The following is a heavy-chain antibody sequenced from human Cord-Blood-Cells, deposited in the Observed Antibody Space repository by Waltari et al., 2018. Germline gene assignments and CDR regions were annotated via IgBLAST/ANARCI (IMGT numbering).Heavy chain of an antibody. Sequence: EVQLVESGGGLVQPGRSLRLSCAASGFTFDDYAMHWVRQAPGKGLEWVSGISWKRGSISYAGSVKGRFTISRDNAKNSLYLQMNSLRAEDTALYYCAKVGAAAGTDAFDIWGQGTMVTVSS. D-gene: IGHD6-13*01. CDR2: ISWKRGSI. CDR1: GFTFDDYA. CDR3: AKVGAAAGTDAFDI. V-gene: IGHV3-9*01. J-gene: IGHJ3*02.